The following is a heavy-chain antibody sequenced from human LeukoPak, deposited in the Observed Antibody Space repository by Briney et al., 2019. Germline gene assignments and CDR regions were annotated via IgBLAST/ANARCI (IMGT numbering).Heavy chain of an antibody. CDR1: GGSISSYY. D-gene: IGHD1-26*01. CDR2: IYYSGST. V-gene: IGHV4-59*01. CDR3: ARLASGSYLNLYYFDY. Sequence: PSETLSLTCTVSGGSISSYYWSWIRQPPGKGLEWIGYIYYSGSTNYNPSLKSRVTISVDTSKNQFSLKLSSVTAADTAVYYCARLASGSYLNLYYFDYWGQGTLVTDSS. J-gene: IGHJ4*02.